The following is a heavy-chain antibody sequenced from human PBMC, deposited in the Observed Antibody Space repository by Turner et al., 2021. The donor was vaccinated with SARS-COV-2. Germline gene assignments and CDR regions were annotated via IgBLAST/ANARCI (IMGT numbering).Heavy chain of an antibody. CDR3: ARGSGWVADY. J-gene: IGHJ4*02. V-gene: IGHV3-7*01. CDR2: IKQDGSET. CDR1: GFTFNNHW. D-gene: IGHD6-19*01. Sequence: EVQLAESGGGLVLPGGSLRLSCEDSGFTFNNHWMNWVRQAPGKGLEWVAIIKQDGSETLYVDSVKGRFTISRDNAKNSLYLQMNSLRAEDTAIYYCARGSGWVADYWGQGTLVTVSS.